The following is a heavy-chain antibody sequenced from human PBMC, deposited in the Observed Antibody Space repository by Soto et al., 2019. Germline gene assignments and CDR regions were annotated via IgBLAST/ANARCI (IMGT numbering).Heavy chain of an antibody. CDR2: IIPILGIA. V-gene: IGHV1-69*02. Sequence: QVQLVQSGAEVKKPGSSVKVSCKASGGTFSSYTISWVRQAPGQGLEWMGRIIPILGIANYAQKFQGRVTITADKSTSTAYMELSSLRSEGTAVYYCARARTPIAAAGTFDYWGQGTLVTVSS. CDR1: GGTFSSYT. J-gene: IGHJ4*02. CDR3: ARARTPIAAAGTFDY. D-gene: IGHD6-13*01.